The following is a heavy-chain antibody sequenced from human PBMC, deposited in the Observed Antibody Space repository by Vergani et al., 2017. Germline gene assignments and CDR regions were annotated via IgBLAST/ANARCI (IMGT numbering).Heavy chain of an antibody. CDR1: GFTFDDYG. J-gene: IGHJ4*02. CDR2: INWNGDST. CDR3: ARKKYYDSKDYYQVEPFDY. D-gene: IGHD3-22*01. Sequence: EVQLVESGGSVVRPGGSLRLSCAASGFTFDDYGMSWVRQAPGKGLEWVSGINWNGDSTGYADSVKGRFTISRDNAKNSLYLQMNSLRAEDTAIYYCARKKYYDSKDYYQVEPFDYWGQGTLVTVSS. V-gene: IGHV3-20*04.